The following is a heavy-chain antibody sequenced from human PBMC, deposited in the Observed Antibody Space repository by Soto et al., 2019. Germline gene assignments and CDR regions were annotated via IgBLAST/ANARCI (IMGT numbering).Heavy chain of an antibody. CDR2: ISAYNGNT. Sequence: SVKVSFKASCYTFTSYGISWVRQAPGQGLEWMGWISAYNGNTNYAQKLQGRVTMTTDTSTSTAYMELRSLRSDDTAVYYCARDPLVGNWFDPWGQGTLVTVSS. D-gene: IGHD2-15*01. V-gene: IGHV1-18*01. CDR1: CYTFTSYG. CDR3: ARDPLVGNWFDP. J-gene: IGHJ5*02.